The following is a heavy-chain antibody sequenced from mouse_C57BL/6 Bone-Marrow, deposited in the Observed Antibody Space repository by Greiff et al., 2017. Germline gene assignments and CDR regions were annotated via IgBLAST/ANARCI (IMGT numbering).Heavy chain of an antibody. CDR1: GFNIKDDY. D-gene: IGHD2-4*01. J-gene: IGHJ4*01. CDR2: IDPENGDT. V-gene: IGHV14-4*01. Sequence: VQLQQSGAELVRPGASVKLSCTASGFNIKDDYMHWVKQRPEQGLEWIGWIDPENGDTEYASKFQGKATITADTSSNTAYLQLNSLTSEDTAVYYCAKDYDPNYNAMDYWGQGTSVTVSS. CDR3: AKDYDPNYNAMDY.